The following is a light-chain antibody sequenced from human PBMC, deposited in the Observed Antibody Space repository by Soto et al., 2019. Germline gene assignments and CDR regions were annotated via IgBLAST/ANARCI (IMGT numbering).Light chain of an antibody. Sequence: DIQMTQSPTTLSASVGDGVTITCRASQTISSLLAWYQQRPGTAPKLLIYDVSSLQGGVPSRFSGSGSGTEFTLTISGLQPDDFATSYCQQYNNDWAFGQGTKVE. CDR3: QQYNNDWA. V-gene: IGKV1-5*01. CDR1: QTISSL. J-gene: IGKJ1*01. CDR2: DVS.